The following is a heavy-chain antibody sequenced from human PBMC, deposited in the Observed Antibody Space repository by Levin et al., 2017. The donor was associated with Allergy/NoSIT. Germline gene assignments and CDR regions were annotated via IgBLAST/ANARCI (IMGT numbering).Heavy chain of an antibody. CDR1: GFTISEYA. CDR2: ITGGGFNT. CDR3: AKKQGGTSGFSFDV. D-gene: IGHD1-1*01. V-gene: IGHV3-23*01. J-gene: IGHJ3*01. Sequence: ASVKVSCAVSGFTISEYAMAWVRQAPGKGLEWVSVITGGGFNTYYGDSVKGRFTVSRDDSKDTLYLELNSLGGEDTAVYYCAKKQGGTSGFSFDVWGLGTMVTVSS.